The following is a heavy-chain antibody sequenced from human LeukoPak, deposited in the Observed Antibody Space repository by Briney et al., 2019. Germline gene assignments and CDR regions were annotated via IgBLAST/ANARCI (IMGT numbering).Heavy chain of an antibody. Sequence: GGSLRLSCVASRFTVSSNFMSWVRQAPGKGLEWVSVIYHDGSTYYTDSVKGRFTISRDNSKNTLYLQVDSLRAEDTAVYYCASVQYDGTYSHAFDIWGQGTMVTVSS. V-gene: IGHV3-66*01. CDR1: RFTVSSNF. CDR2: IYHDGST. CDR3: ASVQYDGTYSHAFDI. J-gene: IGHJ3*02. D-gene: IGHD1-26*01.